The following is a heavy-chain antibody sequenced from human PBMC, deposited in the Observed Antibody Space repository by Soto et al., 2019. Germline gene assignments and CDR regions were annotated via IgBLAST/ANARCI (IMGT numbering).Heavy chain of an antibody. Sequence: GGSLRLSCAASGFTFSSDAMSWVLQAPGKGLEWVSAISGSGGSTYYADSVKGRFTISRDNSKNTLYLQMNSLRAEDTAVYYCAKDRPLRTRGSFDYWGQGTLVTVSS. CDR2: ISGSGGST. CDR3: AKDRPLRTRGSFDY. V-gene: IGHV3-23*01. CDR1: GFTFSSDA. J-gene: IGHJ4*02. D-gene: IGHD4-17*01.